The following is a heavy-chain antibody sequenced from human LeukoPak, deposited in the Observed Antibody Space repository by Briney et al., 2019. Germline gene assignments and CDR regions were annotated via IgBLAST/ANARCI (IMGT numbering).Heavy chain of an antibody. CDR2: ISVINSGNT. Sequence: ASVKVSCKASGYTFSSYGINWVRQAPGQGLEWMGWISVINSGNTRYAQNFQGRLTMTTDTSTTTAYMELRSLRSDDTAVYYCARSRDGYNWDFDYWGQGTLVTVSS. J-gene: IGHJ4*02. V-gene: IGHV1-18*01. CDR3: ARSRDGYNWDFDY. D-gene: IGHD5-24*01. CDR1: GYTFSSYG.